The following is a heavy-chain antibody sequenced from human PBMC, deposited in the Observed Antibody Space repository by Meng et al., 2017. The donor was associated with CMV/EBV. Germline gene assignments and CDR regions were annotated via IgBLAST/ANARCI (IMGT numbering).Heavy chain of an antibody. V-gene: IGHV4-34*01. CDR2: INHSGST. D-gene: IGHD3-3*01. CDR1: GGSFSGYY. J-gene: IGHJ4*02. Sequence: SETLSLTCAVSGGSFSGYYWSWIRQPPGKGLEWIGEINHSGSTNYNPSLKSRVTISVDTSKNQFSLKLRSVTAADTAVSYCARGWSAGPDYWGQGTLVTVSS. CDR3: ARGWSAGPDY.